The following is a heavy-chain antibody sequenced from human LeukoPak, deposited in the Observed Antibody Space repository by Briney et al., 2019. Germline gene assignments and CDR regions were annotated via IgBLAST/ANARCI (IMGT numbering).Heavy chain of an antibody. CDR1: GGSVSSGSYY. CDR3: ARADYDFWSGYPAVNAFDI. Sequence: SETLSLTCTVSGGSVSSGSYYRSWIRQPPGKGLEWIGYIYYSGSTNYNPSLKSRVTISVDTSKNQFSLKLSSVTAADTAVYYCARADYDFWSGYPAVNAFDIWGQGTMVTVSS. D-gene: IGHD3-3*01. J-gene: IGHJ3*02. CDR2: IYYSGST. V-gene: IGHV4-61*01.